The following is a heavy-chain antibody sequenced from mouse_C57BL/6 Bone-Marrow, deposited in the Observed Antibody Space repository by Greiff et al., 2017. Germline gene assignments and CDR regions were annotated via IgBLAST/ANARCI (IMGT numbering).Heavy chain of an antibody. CDR3: ARGRNFYYFDY. J-gene: IGHJ2*01. CDR2: ISNLAYSI. V-gene: IGHV5-15*01. CDR1: GFTFSDYG. Sequence: EVKLMESGGGLVQPGGSLKLSCAASGFTFSDYGMAWVRQAPRKGPEWVAFISNLAYSIYYADTVTGRFTISRENAKNTLYLEMSSLRSEDTAMYYCARGRNFYYFDYWGQGTTLTVSS.